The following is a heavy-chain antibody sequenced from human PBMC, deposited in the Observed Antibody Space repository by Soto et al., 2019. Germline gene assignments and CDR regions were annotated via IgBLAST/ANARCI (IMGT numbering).Heavy chain of an antibody. CDR2: INPNSGGT. D-gene: IGHD1-26*01. V-gene: IGHV1-2*02. J-gene: IGHJ4*02. Sequence: QVQLVQSGAEVKKPGASVKVSCKASGYTFTGNYIHWVRQAPGQGLEWMGRINPNSGGTNYAQKFQDRVTMTRDTAISSAYMQLSRLRSDDTAVYYCAIVNDGSSLFDYWGQGTLVTVSS. CDR3: AIVNDGSSLFDY. CDR1: GYTFTGNY.